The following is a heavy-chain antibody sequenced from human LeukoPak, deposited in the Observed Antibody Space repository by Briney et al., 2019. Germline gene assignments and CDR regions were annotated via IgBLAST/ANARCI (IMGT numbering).Heavy chain of an antibody. J-gene: IGHJ4*02. Sequence: GGSLRLSCAASGFTFSSYGMHWVRQAPGKGLEWVAVISYDGSNKYYADSVKGRFTISRDNSKNTLYLQMNSLRAEDTAVYYCARRYDILTGYSQIQYYFDYWGQGTLVTVSS. CDR3: ARRYDILTGYSQIQYYFDY. D-gene: IGHD3-9*01. V-gene: IGHV3-30*03. CDR1: GFTFSSYG. CDR2: ISYDGSNK.